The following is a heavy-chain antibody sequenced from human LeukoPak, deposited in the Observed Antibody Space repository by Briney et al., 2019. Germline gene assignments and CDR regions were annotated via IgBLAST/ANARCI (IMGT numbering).Heavy chain of an antibody. CDR2: IIPIFGTA. CDR1: GGTFSSYA. Sequence: GASVKVSCKASGGTFSSYAISWVRQAPGQGLEWMGGIIPIFGTANYAQKFQGRVTITADESTSTAYMELSSLRSEDTAVYYCARVTIVVVPAAQTGGWFDPWGQGTLVTVSS. D-gene: IGHD2-2*01. J-gene: IGHJ5*02. V-gene: IGHV1-69*13. CDR3: ARVTIVVVPAAQTGGWFDP.